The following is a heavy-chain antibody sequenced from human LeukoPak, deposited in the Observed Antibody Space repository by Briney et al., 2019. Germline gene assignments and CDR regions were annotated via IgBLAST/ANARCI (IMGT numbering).Heavy chain of an antibody. V-gene: IGHV5-51*01. J-gene: IGHJ4*02. Sequence: GESLEISCKGSGYSFTSYWIGWVRQMPGKGLEWMGIIYPGDSDTRYSPSFQGQVTISADKSISTAYLQWSSLKASDTAMYYCARPNHDSRAYWVDYWGQGTLVNVSS. D-gene: IGHD3-22*01. CDR2: IYPGDSDT. CDR3: ARPNHDSRAYWVDY. CDR1: GYSFTSYW.